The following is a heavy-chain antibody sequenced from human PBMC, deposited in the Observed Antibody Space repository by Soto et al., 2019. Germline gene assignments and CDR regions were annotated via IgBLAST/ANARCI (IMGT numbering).Heavy chain of an antibody. CDR3: ARGPTDYYDNSANYFLDY. V-gene: IGHV1-18*01. CDR2: ISTYNGNT. D-gene: IGHD3-22*01. CDR1: GYTFITYG. Sequence: QVQLVQSGAEVKKPGASVKVSCKASGYTFITYGVSWVRQAPGQGLDWLGWISTYNGNTRYAERLQGRVTMTTDTTTNTAYMEPRNLRSDDTAVYYCARGPTDYYDNSANYFLDYWGQGTLLTVSS. J-gene: IGHJ4*02.